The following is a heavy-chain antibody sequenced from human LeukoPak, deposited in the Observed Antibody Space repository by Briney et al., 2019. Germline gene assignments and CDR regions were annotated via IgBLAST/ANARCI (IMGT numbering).Heavy chain of an antibody. CDR3: ARGIAARLYYFDY. CDR1: GGSISSSDYY. J-gene: IGHJ4*02. Sequence: SETPSLTCSVSGGSISSSDYYWGWIRQPPGKGLEWIGTMFYNGATKSNPSLSSRVTMSIDTSKNQFSLKLRSVTAADTAVYYCARGIAARLYYFDYWGQGTLVTVSS. D-gene: IGHD6-6*01. V-gene: IGHV4-39*07. CDR2: MFYNGAT.